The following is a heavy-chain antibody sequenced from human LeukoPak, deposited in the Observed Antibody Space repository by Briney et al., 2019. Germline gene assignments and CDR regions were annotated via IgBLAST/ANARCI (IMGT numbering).Heavy chain of an antibody. CDR2: ISWNSGSI. CDR3: AKDVSGTTIYYFDY. V-gene: IGHV3-9*01. D-gene: IGHD1-1*01. Sequence: PGGSLRLSCAASGFTFDDYAMHWVRQAPGKGLEWVSGISWNSGSIGYADSVKGRFTISRDNAKNSLYLQMNSLRAEDTALYYCAKDVSGTTIYYFDYWGQGTLVTVSS. J-gene: IGHJ4*02. CDR1: GFTFDDYA.